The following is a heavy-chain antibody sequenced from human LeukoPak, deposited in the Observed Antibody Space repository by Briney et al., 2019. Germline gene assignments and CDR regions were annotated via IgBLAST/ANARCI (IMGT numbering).Heavy chain of an antibody. V-gene: IGHV4-61*08. CDR2: IYYSGST. CDR3: ARDRYSSSRGFDY. D-gene: IGHD6-6*01. Sequence: SQTLSLTCAVSGGSISSGGYYWSWIRQPPGKGLEWIGYIYYSGSTNYNPSLKSRVTITVDTSKNQFSLKLSSVTAADTAVYYCARDRYSSSRGFDYWGQGTLVTVSS. J-gene: IGHJ4*02. CDR1: GGSISSGGYY.